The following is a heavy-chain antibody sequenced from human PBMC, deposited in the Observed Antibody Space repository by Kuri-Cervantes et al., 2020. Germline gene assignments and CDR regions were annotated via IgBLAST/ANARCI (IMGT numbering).Heavy chain of an antibody. D-gene: IGHD2-2*02. J-gene: IGHJ4*02. CDR2: IYYSGSI. CDR3: ASELIPEYYFDY. CDR1: GGSISSCDYY. V-gene: IGHV4-30-4*01. Sequence: LRLSCTVSGGSISSCDYYRSWTHQPPGKGLEWIGRIYYSGSIYYNPSLTSRVTISVNTSKNQFSLKLSSETAADTAVYYCASELIPEYYFDYWGQGNLVTVSS.